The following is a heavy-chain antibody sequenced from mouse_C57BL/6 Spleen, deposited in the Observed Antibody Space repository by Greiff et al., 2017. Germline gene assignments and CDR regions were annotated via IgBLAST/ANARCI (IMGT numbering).Heavy chain of an antibody. CDR3: ARGLGGEDY. J-gene: IGHJ2*01. Sequence: EVKLMESGGGLVKPGGSLKLSCAASGFTFSSYAMSWVRQTPEKRLEWVATISDGGSYTYYPDNVKGRFTISRDNAKNNLYLQMSHLKSEDTAMYYCARGLGGEDYWGQGTTLTVSS. CDR2: ISDGGSYT. V-gene: IGHV5-4*03. CDR1: GFTFSSYA. D-gene: IGHD3-1*01.